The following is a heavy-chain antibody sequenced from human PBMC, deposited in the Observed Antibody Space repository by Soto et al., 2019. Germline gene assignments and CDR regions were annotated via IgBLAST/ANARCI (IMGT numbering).Heavy chain of an antibody. CDR2: MYPGDSDT. J-gene: IGHJ4*01. CDR3: ATVPPGRNVYNNFED. Sequence: GESLKISCNGSGYTFSDYWIGWVRQMPGEGLEWLGIMYPGDSDTRYSPSFQGQVTISADKSISTAYLQWSSLRASDTAMYYCATVPPGRNVYNNFEDWCQGALV. CDR1: GYTFSDYW. V-gene: IGHV5-51*01. D-gene: IGHD4-4*01.